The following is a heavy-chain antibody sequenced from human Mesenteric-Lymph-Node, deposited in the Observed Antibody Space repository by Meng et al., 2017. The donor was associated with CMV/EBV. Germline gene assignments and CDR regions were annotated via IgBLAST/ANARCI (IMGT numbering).Heavy chain of an antibody. CDR1: GYTFTGYY. V-gene: IGHV1-2*06. CDR2: INPNSGGT. J-gene: IGHJ4*02. CDR3: ASLGSGSYYNPDY. Sequence: CKASGYTFTGYYLHWVRQAPGQGLEWMGRINPNSGGTDYAQKFQGRVTMTRDTSISTAYMELSRLTSDDTAVYYCASLGSGSYYNPDYWGQGTLVTV. D-gene: IGHD3-10*01.